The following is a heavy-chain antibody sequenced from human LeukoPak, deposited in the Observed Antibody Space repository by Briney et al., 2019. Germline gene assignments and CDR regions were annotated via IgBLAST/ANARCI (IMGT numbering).Heavy chain of an antibody. CDR3: AREDSSGWLGVDY. D-gene: IGHD6-19*01. J-gene: IGHJ4*02. Sequence: GGSLRLSCAASGFTFSSYSMNWVRQAPGKGLEWVSYISSSSSTIYYADSVKGRFTISRDNAKNSLYLQMNSLRAEDTAVYYCAREDSSGWLGVDYWGQGTLVTVSS. V-gene: IGHV3-48*01. CDR2: ISSSSSTI. CDR1: GFTFSSYS.